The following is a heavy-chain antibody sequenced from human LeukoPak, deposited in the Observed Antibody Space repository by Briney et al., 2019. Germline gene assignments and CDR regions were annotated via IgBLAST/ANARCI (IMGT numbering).Heavy chain of an antibody. CDR3: ARGVASYDILTGYYSPYGAFDI. J-gene: IGHJ3*02. CDR1: GFTFSSYG. CDR2: ISGSGGST. V-gene: IGHV3-23*01. Sequence: HPGGSLRLSCAASGFTFSSYGMSWVRQAPGKGLEWVSVISGSGGSTYYADSVKGRFTISRDSSKNTLYLQMNSLRAEDTALYYCARGVASYDILTGYYSPYGAFDIWGQGTMVTVSS. D-gene: IGHD3-9*01.